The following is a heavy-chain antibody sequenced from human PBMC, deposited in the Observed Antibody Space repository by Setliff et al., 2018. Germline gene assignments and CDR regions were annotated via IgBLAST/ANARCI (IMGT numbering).Heavy chain of an antibody. Sequence: GESLKISCVTSGFTFSTYWMHWVRQAPGQGLVWVARISTDGSSITYADSVKGRFTISRDNARNTLYLQMNSLTAEDTAVYYCARVGSKPQLGWFDPWGQGILVTVSS. CDR3: ARVGSKPQLGWFDP. CDR1: GFTFSTYW. CDR2: ISTDGSSI. V-gene: IGHV3-74*03. D-gene: IGHD1-26*01. J-gene: IGHJ5*02.